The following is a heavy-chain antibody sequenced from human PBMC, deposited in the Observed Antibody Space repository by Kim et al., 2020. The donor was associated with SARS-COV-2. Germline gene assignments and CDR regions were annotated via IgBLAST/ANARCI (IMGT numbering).Heavy chain of an antibody. CDR3: TRHGDSGWYRGYYYYG. CDR1: GFTFSGSA. Sequence: GGSLRLSCAASGFTFSGSAMHWVRQAPGKGLEWVGRIRSKANSYATAYAASGKGTFTISRADSTNTAYLQMNSLKTEATAVYYCTRHGDSGWYRGYYYYG. CDR2: IRSKANSYAT. J-gene: IGHJ6*01. D-gene: IGHD6-19*01. V-gene: IGHV3-73*01.